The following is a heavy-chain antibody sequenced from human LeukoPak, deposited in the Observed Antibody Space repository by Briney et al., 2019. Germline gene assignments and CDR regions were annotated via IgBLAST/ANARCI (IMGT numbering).Heavy chain of an antibody. Sequence: SETLSLTCTVSGGSISSHYWSWIRQPAGKGLEWIGRIHSSGDTHYNPSLSSRITVSVDSSKNQSSLSLTSVTAADTAVYYCARLSPGGGGGTYFDYWGQGTLVTVSS. J-gene: IGHJ4*02. CDR1: GGSISSHY. D-gene: IGHD3-16*01. V-gene: IGHV4-4*07. CDR3: ARLSPGGGGGTYFDY. CDR2: IHSSGDT.